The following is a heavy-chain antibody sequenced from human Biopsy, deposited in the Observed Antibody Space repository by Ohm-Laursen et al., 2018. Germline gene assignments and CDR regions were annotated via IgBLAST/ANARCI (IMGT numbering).Heavy chain of an antibody. V-gene: IGHV3-9*01. J-gene: IGHJ4*02. Sequence: SLRLSCTASGFRFDDYAMQWVRQAPEKGLEWVSGISWSSGTIGYADSVKGRFTVSRDNAKNSLFLQMNSLRVEDTALYYCVKSAYSSGFWEASDYWGQGTLVTVSS. CDR3: VKSAYSSGFWEASDY. CDR2: ISWSSGTI. D-gene: IGHD6-19*01. CDR1: GFRFDDYA.